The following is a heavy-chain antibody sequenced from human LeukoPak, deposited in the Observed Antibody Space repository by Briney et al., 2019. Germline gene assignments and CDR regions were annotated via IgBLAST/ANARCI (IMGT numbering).Heavy chain of an antibody. CDR1: GASINKYY. Sequence: PSETLSLTCTVSGASINKYYWNWVRQPPGKGLEWIGYFFYSGSTRYNPSLKSRVTISGDMSNNQFSLRLTSLTAADTAVYYCARTASTKDYYYGMDVWGQGTTVIVYS. J-gene: IGHJ6*02. CDR2: FFYSGST. CDR3: ARTASTKDYYYGMDV. V-gene: IGHV4-59*08. D-gene: IGHD2-2*01.